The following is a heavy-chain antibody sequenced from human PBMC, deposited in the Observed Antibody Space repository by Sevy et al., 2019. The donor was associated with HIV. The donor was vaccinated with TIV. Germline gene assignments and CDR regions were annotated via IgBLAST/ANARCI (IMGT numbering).Heavy chain of an antibody. J-gene: IGHJ4*02. V-gene: IGHV3-33*01. Sequence: GGSLRLSCAASGFLFSSYGINWVRQAPGKGLEWVAVIWCDGSTKYYAESVKGRFTISRDNSNNTLYLQMNSLRAEDTAVYDCAREVGYSYGYFDFWGQGTLVTVSS. D-gene: IGHD5-18*01. CDR3: AREVGYSYGYFDF. CDR1: GFLFSSYG. CDR2: IWCDGSTK.